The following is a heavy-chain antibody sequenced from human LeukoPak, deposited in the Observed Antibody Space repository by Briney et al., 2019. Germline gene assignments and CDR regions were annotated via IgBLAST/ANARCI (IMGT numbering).Heavy chain of an antibody. CDR1: GFTFSSYG. Sequence: GGSLRLSCAASGFTFSSYGMHWVRQAPGKGLEWVAVIWYDGSKKYYADSVTGRFTVSRDNSKNTLYLQMNSLRAEDTAVYYCAKVGYGDYVPYLAKLDYWGQGTLVTVSS. CDR3: AKVGYGDYVPYLAKLDY. CDR2: IWYDGSKK. D-gene: IGHD4-17*01. J-gene: IGHJ4*02. V-gene: IGHV3-33*06.